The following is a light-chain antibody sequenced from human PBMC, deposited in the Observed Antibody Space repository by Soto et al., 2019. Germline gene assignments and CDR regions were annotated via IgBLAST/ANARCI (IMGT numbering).Light chain of an antibody. J-gene: IGKJ1*01. Sequence: DIQMTQSPSTLSASVGDRVTITCRASHSISSWLAWYQQKPGKAPKLLIYKASSLESGVPSRFSGSGSGTEFTLTISSLQPDDFATYYCQQYNSYLWTFGQGTKVE. CDR2: KAS. CDR1: HSISSW. CDR3: QQYNSYLWT. V-gene: IGKV1-5*03.